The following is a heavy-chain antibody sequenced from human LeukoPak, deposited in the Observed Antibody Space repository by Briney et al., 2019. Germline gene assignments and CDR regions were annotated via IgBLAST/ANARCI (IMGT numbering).Heavy chain of an antibody. J-gene: IGHJ4*02. CDR2: IFYSGTT. V-gene: IGHV4-59*11. CDR3: ARGGSAAKYYFDS. CDR1: NDSISPLY. D-gene: IGHD6-13*01. Sequence: PSETLSLTCTVSNDSISPLYWGWIRQPPGKGLEFIGYIFYSGTTNFSPSLKSRVTLSVDTSKNQFSLRLNSVTAADTAVYYCARGGSAAKYYFDSWGQGTLDTVSS.